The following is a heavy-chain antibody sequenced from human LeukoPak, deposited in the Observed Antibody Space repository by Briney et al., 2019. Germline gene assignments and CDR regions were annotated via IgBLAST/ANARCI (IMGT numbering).Heavy chain of an antibody. CDR2: IYYSGST. V-gene: IGHV4-59*01. Sequence: SETLSLTCAVSGGSISSYHWSWIRQPPGEGLEWIGYIYYSGSTNYNPSLKSRVTISVDTSKNQFSLKLSSVTAADTAVYYCARDGGVYYDFPYGMDVWGQGTTVTVSS. CDR1: GGSISSYH. J-gene: IGHJ6*02. D-gene: IGHD3-3*01. CDR3: ARDGGVYYDFPYGMDV.